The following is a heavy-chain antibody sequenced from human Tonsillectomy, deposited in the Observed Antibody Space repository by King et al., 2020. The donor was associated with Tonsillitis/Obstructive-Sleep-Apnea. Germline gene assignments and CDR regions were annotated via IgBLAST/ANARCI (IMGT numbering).Heavy chain of an antibody. CDR2: FNWNGGSP. CDR1: GFTFDDYG. J-gene: IGHJ4*02. D-gene: IGHD6-6*01. CDR3: AREGAARYFDY. Sequence: VQLVESGGGVVRPGGSLRLSCSASGFTFDDYGMSWLRQAPGKGLEGVSGFNWNGGSPGYADSVKGRFTISRDNAKNSLYLQMNSLRAEDTALYYCAREGAARYFDYWGQGTLVTVSS. V-gene: IGHV3-20*04.